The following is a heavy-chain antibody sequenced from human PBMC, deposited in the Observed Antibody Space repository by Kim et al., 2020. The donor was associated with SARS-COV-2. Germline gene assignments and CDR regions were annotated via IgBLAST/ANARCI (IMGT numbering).Heavy chain of an antibody. Sequence: GGSLRLSCAASGFTFSSYAMHWVRQAPGKGLEWVAVISYDGSNKYYADSVKGRFTISRDNSKNTLYLQMNSLRAEDTAVYYCARGGDIVVVPAADYWGQGTLVTVSS. CDR3: ARGGDIVVVPAADY. J-gene: IGHJ4*02. D-gene: IGHD2-2*01. CDR2: ISYDGSNK. CDR1: GFTFSSYA. V-gene: IGHV3-30-3*01.